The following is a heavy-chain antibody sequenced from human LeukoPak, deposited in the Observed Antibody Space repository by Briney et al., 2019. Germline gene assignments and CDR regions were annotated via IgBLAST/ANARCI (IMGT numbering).Heavy chain of an antibody. CDR3: AREARITMVRGVTPFDY. CDR2: IIPILGIA. J-gene: IGHJ4*02. D-gene: IGHD3-10*01. V-gene: IGHV1-69*04. Sequence: SVKVSCKASGGTFSSYAISWVRQAPGQGLEWMGRIIPILGIANYAQKFQGRVTITADKSTSTAYMELSSLRSEDTAVYYCAREARITMVRGVTPFDYWGQGTLVTVSS. CDR1: GGTFSSYA.